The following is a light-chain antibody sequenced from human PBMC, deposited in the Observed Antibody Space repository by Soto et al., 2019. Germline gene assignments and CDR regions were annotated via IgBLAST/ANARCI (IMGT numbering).Light chain of an antibody. J-gene: IGKJ4*01. V-gene: IGKV1-39*01. Sequence: DIQMTQSPSSLSASVGDRVTITCRESQSISSYLNWYQQKPGKAPKLLIYAASSLQSGVPSRFSGSGSGTDCTLTISSLQPEDFATYYCQQSYSTPLTFGGGTKVEIK. CDR1: QSISSY. CDR2: AAS. CDR3: QQSYSTPLT.